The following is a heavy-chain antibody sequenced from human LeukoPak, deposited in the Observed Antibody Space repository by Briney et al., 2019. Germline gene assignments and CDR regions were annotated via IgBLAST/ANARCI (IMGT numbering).Heavy chain of an antibody. V-gene: IGHV4-39*01. CDR1: GGSISRSDYY. J-gene: IGHJ6*03. Sequence: PSETLSLTCTVSGGSISRSDYYWGWIRQPPGKGLEWVGYIYYSGSTYGNPSLKSRVTISVDTSKSQFSLKLSSVTAADTAVYFCARLSPSGGNYYYYMDVWGKGTSVTVSS. D-gene: IGHD3-10*01. CDR2: IYYSGST. CDR3: ARLSPSGGNYYYYMDV.